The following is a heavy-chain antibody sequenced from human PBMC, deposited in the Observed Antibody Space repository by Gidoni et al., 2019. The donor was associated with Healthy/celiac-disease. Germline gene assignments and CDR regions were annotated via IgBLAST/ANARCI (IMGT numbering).Heavy chain of an antibody. CDR2: IWYDGSNK. J-gene: IGHJ3*02. D-gene: IGHD6-19*01. V-gene: IGHV3-33*01. CDR3: ARDQSQWPRPGGAFDI. CDR1: GFTFSSYG. Sequence: PGRSLRLSCAASGFTFSSYGMHWVRQAPGKGLEWVAVIWYDGSNKYYADSVKGRFTISRDNSKNTLYLQMNSLRAEDTAVYYCARDQSQWPRPGGAFDIWGQGTMVTVSS.